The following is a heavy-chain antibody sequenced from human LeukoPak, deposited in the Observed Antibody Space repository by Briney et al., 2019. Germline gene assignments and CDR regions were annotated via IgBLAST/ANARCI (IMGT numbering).Heavy chain of an antibody. J-gene: IGHJ4*02. CDR2: INHSGST. CDR3: ARGSQYYYDSSGRRGYFDY. Sequence: TSETLSLTCAVYGGSFSGYYWSWIRQPPGKGLGWIGEINHSGSTNYNPSLKSRVTISVDTSKNQFSLKLSSVTAADTAVYYCARGSQYYYDSSGRRGYFDYWGQGTLVTVSS. CDR1: GGSFSGYY. D-gene: IGHD3-22*01. V-gene: IGHV4-34*01.